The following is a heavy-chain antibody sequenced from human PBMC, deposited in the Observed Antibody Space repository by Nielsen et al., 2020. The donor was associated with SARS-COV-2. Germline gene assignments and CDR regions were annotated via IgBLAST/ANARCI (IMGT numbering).Heavy chain of an antibody. D-gene: IGHD6-19*01. CDR2: ISYDGSNK. CDR1: GFTFSSYG. V-gene: IGHV3-30*18. J-gene: IGHJ5*02. Sequence: GGSLRLSCAASGFTFSSYGMHWVRQAPGKGLEWVAVISYDGSNKYYADSVKGRFTISRDNSKNTLYLQMNSLRAEDTAVYYCAKGHSSGRPRWFDPWGQGTLVTVSS. CDR3: AKGHSSGRPRWFDP.